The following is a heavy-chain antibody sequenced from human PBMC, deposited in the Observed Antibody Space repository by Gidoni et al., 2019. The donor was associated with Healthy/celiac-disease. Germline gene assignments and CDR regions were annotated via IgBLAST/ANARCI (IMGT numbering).Heavy chain of an antibody. CDR1: GGSLRSGRYY. D-gene: IGHD3-10*01. J-gene: IGHJ6*03. V-gene: IGHV4-61*02. CDR3: AKGYGSVSYYRRASAYYYYMTS. Sequence: QVPLQASGPGLVKPSPTLSLTRTVPGGSLRSGRYYWSWTRQPAGKGLDWIGRIYTSGRTNYNPSLKCRVTISVDTSKNQFSLKLSSVTAADTAVYYCAKGYGSVSYYRRASAYYYYMTSGAKGPRSPSP. CDR2: IYTSGRT.